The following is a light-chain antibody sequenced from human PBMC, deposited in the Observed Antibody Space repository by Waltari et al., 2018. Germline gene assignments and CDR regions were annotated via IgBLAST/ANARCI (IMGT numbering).Light chain of an antibody. V-gene: IGKV1-12*01. J-gene: IGKJ3*01. CDR1: QSIGNW. CDR2: LTS. CDR3: QRANSFPFT. Sequence: DIQMTQSPSSVSASIGDRVTITCRASQSIGNWLAWYQQKPGRAPKLLIHLTSTLQSGVPSRFSGSGSGTEFTLTISSLQSEDFATYYCQRANSFPFTFGPGTKVEIK.